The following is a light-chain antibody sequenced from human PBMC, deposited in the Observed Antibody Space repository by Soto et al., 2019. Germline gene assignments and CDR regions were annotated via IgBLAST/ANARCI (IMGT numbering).Light chain of an antibody. J-gene: IGLJ2*01. Sequence: QSPLTQAASVSGSPGQSSTISCTGTSSDIGAYHYVSWYQQRPGKAPKLMIYAVDNRPSGISNRFSGSKSGNTASLTISGLQAEDEAVYYCNSYTSSDTVVFGGGTKLTVL. CDR2: AVD. V-gene: IGLV2-14*01. CDR1: SSDIGAYHY. CDR3: NSYTSSDTVV.